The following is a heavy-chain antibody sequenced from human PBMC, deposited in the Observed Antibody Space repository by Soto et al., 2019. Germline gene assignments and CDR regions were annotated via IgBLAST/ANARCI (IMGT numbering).Heavy chain of an antibody. J-gene: IGHJ4*02. CDR2: IFHSGST. CDR1: GGSISSGGYS. D-gene: IGHD6-19*01. Sequence: PSETMSPTCTVSGGSISSGGYSCGWIRQPPGKGLEWIAYIFHSGSTYYNPSLKSRVTIAVDRSKNQFSLKLSSVTAAETAVYYCAREISSGWLNYLDYWGQGTLVTVSS. V-gene: IGHV4-30-2*01. CDR3: AREISSGWLNYLDY.